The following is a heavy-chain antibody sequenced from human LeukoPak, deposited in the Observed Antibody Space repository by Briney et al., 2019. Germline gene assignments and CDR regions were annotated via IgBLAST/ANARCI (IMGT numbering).Heavy chain of an antibody. CDR2: ISGGTSYI. CDR1: GFTLSTYT. D-gene: IGHD6-13*01. J-gene: IGHJ4*02. Sequence: GGSLRLPCAASGFTLSTYTMNWVRQAPGKGLEWVSSISGGTSYIYYADSVKGRFTISRDNAKNSLYLQMNSLRAEDTAVYYCTRDGRIPAGGSFDYWGQGSLVTVSS. CDR3: TRDGRIPAGGSFDY. V-gene: IGHV3-21*01.